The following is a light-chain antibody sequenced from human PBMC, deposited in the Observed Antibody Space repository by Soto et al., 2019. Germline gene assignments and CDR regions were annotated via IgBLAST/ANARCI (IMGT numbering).Light chain of an antibody. CDR3: CSYAGSNIVV. J-gene: IGLJ2*01. V-gene: IGLV2-8*01. CDR2: EVS. Sequence: QSALTQPPSASGSPGQSVTISCTGTSSDVGGYNFVSWYQQHPGKAPKLMIYEVSERPSGVPDRFSGSKSGNTASLTVSGLQAEDEADSYYCSYAGSNIVVFGGGNKLPVL. CDR1: SSDVGGYNF.